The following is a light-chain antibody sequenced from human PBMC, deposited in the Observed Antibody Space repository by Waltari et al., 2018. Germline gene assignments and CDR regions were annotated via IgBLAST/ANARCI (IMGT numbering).Light chain of an antibody. CDR1: QSISTW. J-gene: IGKJ1*01. Sequence: DIQMTQSPSTLSASVGDRVTITCRASQSISTWLAWYQQKPGNAPKFLIYKASSLQSGVASRFSGSGSGTEFTLTISSLQPDDFATYYCQQYNSYSRTFGQGTKVEIE. CDR3: QQYNSYSRT. CDR2: KAS. V-gene: IGKV1-5*03.